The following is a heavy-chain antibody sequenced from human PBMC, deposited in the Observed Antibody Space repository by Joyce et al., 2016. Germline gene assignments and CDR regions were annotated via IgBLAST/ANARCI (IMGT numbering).Heavy chain of an antibody. Sequence: QVHLVESGGGVVQPGNSLRLSCVVSGIDISGYAFYWVRQAPGKGMDWVSTIEHDGYRRDGDSGKGRFTVSRDDSKKMVDLEMNNLRVDDTAIYYCARIGYGVSLGNGFDPWGQGTPVTVSS. J-gene: IGHJ5*02. D-gene: IGHD2-15*01. CDR3: ARIGYGVSLGNGFDP. V-gene: IGHV3-30*04. CDR2: IEHDGYR. CDR1: GIDISGYA.